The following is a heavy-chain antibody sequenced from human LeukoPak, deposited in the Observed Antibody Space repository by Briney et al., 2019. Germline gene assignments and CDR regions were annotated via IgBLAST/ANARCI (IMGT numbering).Heavy chain of an antibody. J-gene: IGHJ4*02. V-gene: IGHV4-39*01. CDR2: ISYSGST. D-gene: IGHD1-26*01. Sequence: SETLSLTCTVSDGSISRRTYYWGWIRQPPGKGREWIGSISYSGSTSYNPSLKSRVTISIDTSKNQFSLRLSSVTAADTAVYYCARYEGGTMFDYWGQGTLVAVSS. CDR3: ARYEGGTMFDY. CDR1: DGSISRRTYY.